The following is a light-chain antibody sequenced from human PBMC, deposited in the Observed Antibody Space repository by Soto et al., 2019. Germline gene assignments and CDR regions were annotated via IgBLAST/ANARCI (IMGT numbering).Light chain of an antibody. CDR3: AVWDDSLNDWV. V-gene: IGLV1-44*01. CDR1: TSNIGDNS. J-gene: IGLJ3*02. Sequence: QAVVTQPPSASGTPGQRVTISCSGSTSNIGDNSVNWYQQFPGTAPKLLIYRSNQRPSGVPDRFSGSKSGTSASLAISGLQSEDEADYYCAVWDDSLNDWVFAGGTKLTVL. CDR2: RSN.